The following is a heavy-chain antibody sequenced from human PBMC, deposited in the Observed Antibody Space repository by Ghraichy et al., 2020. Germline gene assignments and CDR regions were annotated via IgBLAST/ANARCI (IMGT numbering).Heavy chain of an antibody. CDR2: IYYSGNT. CDR1: GGSVSSGSHY. J-gene: IGHJ4*02. CDR3: ARDRIGDGYSAITSDY. D-gene: IGHD5-24*01. V-gene: IGHV4-61*01. Sequence: ETLSLTCTVSGGSVSSGSHYWSWIRQPPGKGLEWIGSIYYSGNTNYNASLKSRVTISVEMSKNQFSLKLRSVTAADTAVYYCARDRIGDGYSAITSDYWGQGTLVTVSS.